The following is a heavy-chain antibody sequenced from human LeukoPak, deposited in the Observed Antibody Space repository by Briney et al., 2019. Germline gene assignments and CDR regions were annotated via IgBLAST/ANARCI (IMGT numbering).Heavy chain of an antibody. CDR1: GGTFSSYG. J-gene: IGHJ6*02. V-gene: IGHV1-69*13. CDR2: IIPIFGTA. CDR3: ARPYSSSSYYYGMDV. D-gene: IGHD6-6*01. Sequence: SVTVSCTASGGTFSSYGISWVRQAPGQGIEWMGGIIPIFGTANYAQKFQGRVTITADESTSTAYMELSSLRSEDTAVYYCARPYSSSSYYYGMDVWGQGTTVTVSS.